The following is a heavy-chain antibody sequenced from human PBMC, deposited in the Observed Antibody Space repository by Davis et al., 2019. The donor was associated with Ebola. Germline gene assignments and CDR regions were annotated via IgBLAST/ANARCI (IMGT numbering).Heavy chain of an antibody. J-gene: IGHJ3*02. CDR2: IYPGDSDT. Sequence: GESLKISCKGSGYSFTSYWIGWVRQMPGKGLEWMGIIYPGDSDTRYSPSFQGQVTISADKSISTAYLQWSSLKASDTAMYYCARQVYYYDSSGYYKPSGAFDIWGQGTMVTVSS. V-gene: IGHV5-51*01. D-gene: IGHD3-22*01. CDR3: ARQVYYYDSSGYYKPSGAFDI. CDR1: GYSFTSYW.